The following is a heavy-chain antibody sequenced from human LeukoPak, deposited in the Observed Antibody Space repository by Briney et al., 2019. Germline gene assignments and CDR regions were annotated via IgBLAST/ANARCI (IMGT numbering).Heavy chain of an antibody. CDR3: ARDGIAVAGTGDY. CDR2: IIPIFGTA. Sequence: ASXXVSCKASGGTFTSYAISWVRQAPGQGLEWMGRIIPIFGTANYAQKFQGRVTITTDESTSTAYMELSSLISEYTAVFYYARDGIAVAGTGDYWGQGTLVTVSS. V-gene: IGHV1-69*05. J-gene: IGHJ4*02. D-gene: IGHD6-19*01. CDR1: GGTFTSYA.